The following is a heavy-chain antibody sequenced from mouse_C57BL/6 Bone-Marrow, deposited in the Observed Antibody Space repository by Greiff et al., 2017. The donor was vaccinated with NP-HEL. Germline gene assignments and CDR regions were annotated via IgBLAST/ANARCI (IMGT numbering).Heavy chain of an antibody. CDR1: GYTFTSYW. Sequence: QVQLQQPGAELVKPGASVKMSCKASGYTFTSYWITWVKQRPGQGLEWIGDIYPGSGSTNYNEKFKSKATLTVDTSSSTAYMQLSSLTSEDSAVYYCARVENNWDGWYFDVWGTGTTVTVSS. J-gene: IGHJ1*03. CDR2: IYPGSGST. V-gene: IGHV1-55*01. D-gene: IGHD4-1*01. CDR3: ARVENNWDGWYFDV.